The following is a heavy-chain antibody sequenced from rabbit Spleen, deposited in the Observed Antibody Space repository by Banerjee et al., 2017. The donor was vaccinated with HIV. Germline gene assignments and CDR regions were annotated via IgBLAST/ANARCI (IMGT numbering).Heavy chain of an antibody. CDR2: VDVGSSGFT. CDR1: GVSFSFSNY. CDR3: ARDTGSSFSSYGMDL. D-gene: IGHD8-1*01. V-gene: IGHV1S40*01. J-gene: IGHJ6*01. Sequence: VESGGDLVKPGASLTLTCTASGVSFSFSNYMCWVRQAPGKGLEWIGCVDVGSSGFTYFANWAKGRFTISKTSSTTVTLQMTSLTAADTATYFCARDTGSSFSSYGMDLWGPGTLVTVS.